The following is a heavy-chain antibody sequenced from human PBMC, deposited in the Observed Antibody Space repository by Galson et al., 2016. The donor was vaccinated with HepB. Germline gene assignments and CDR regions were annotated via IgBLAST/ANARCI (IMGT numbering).Heavy chain of an antibody. CDR3: AKEHSYGGRLDLVF. V-gene: IGHV1-24*01. D-gene: IGHD4-23*01. CDR2: FDPGDGET. Sequence: SVKVSCKVSGYSFSKLSMHWVRQIPGQGFEWLGNFDPGDGETIYAQAFKDRVTMTEDTSTDTAYMELNSLRSDDTAVYYCAKEHSYGGRLDLVFWGQGTLVAVSS. J-gene: IGHJ4*02. CDR1: GYSFSKLS.